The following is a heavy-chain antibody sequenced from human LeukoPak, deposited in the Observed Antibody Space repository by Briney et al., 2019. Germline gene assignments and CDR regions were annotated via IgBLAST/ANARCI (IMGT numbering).Heavy chain of an antibody. J-gene: IGHJ4*02. Sequence: GGSLRLSCAASGFTFSSYGMHWVRQAPGKGLEWVAFIRYDGSNKYYADSVKGRFTISRNNANNSVSLQMNNLRAEDTAVYYCARDSTYYLRYGYFDSWGQGILVTVSS. V-gene: IGHV3-30*02. CDR3: ARDSTYYLRYGYFDS. D-gene: IGHD3-22*01. CDR1: GFTFSSYG. CDR2: IRYDGSNK.